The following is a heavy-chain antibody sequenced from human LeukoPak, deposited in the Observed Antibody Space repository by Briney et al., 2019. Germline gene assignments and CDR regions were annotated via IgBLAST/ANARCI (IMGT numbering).Heavy chain of an antibody. Sequence: PGRSLRLSCAASGFTFSSYGMHWVRQAPGKGLEWVAVMSFDGSYKYYADSVKGRFTISRDNSKSTLYLQMDSLRAEDTAVYYCAKSSDFVLGSPDYWGQGTLVTVSS. D-gene: IGHD2-15*01. V-gene: IGHV3-30*18. CDR2: MSFDGSYK. J-gene: IGHJ4*02. CDR1: GFTFSSYG. CDR3: AKSSDFVLGSPDY.